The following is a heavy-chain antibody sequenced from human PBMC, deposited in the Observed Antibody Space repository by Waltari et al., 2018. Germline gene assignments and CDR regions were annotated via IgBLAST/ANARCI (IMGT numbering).Heavy chain of an antibody. CDR3: AKVEGGIVTRYYALDI. CDR2: ISCSSSST. J-gene: IGHJ3*02. Sequence: EVQLLESGGGLVQPGGSLRLSCAASGFTFGNSALSWVRQAPGKGLEWISGISCSSSSTYHADSVKGRFTISRDNSKNTLYLQMNSLRVEDTAVYFCAKVEGGIVTRYYALDIWGQGTMVTVSS. D-gene: IGHD3-16*02. CDR1: GFTFGNSA. V-gene: IGHV3-23*01.